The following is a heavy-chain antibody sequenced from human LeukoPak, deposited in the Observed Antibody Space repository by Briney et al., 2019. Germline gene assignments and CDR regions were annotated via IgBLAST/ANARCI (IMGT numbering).Heavy chain of an antibody. Sequence: GGSLRLSCAASGFIFSSYSMNWVRQAPGKGLEWVSYIRYSGTTIYYADSVKGRFTISRDNAKNSLYLQMNSLRVEDTAIYYCARDQFSYVWGDWGQGTLVTVSS. V-gene: IGHV3-48*04. J-gene: IGHJ4*02. CDR3: ARDQFSYVWGD. D-gene: IGHD3-10*02. CDR2: IRYSGTTI. CDR1: GFIFSSYS.